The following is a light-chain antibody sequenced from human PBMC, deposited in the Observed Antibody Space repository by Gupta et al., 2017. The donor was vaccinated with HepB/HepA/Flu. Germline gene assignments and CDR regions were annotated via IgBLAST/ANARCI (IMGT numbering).Light chain of an antibody. J-gene: IGKJ4*01. CDR2: GAS. CDR1: QSVSSSY. Sequence: EIVFTQSPVTLSLSPGDRATLSCRASQSVSSSYLAWYQQKPGQAPRLLIYGASSRANGVPDRFSGSGSGTEFTLTISRREPEDFAVYYCQQEGSSPLTFGRGTKVEIK. V-gene: IGKV3-20*01. CDR3: QQEGSSPLT.